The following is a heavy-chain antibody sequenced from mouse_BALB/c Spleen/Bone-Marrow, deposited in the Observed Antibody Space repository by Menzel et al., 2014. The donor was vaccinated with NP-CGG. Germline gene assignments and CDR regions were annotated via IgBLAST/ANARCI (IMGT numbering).Heavy chain of an antibody. CDR3: ARGDYGYAMDY. V-gene: IGHV2-9*02. J-gene: IGHJ4*01. CDR2: IWAGGTT. CDR1: GFSLPRFG. Sequence: VKLMESGPGLVAPSQSLSITCTVSGFSLPRFGVHWVRQPPGKGLEWLGIIWAGGTTNYNSALMSRLNISEDNSKSQVFLKMSSLQTDDTAMYYCARGDYGYAMDYWGQGTSVTVSS. D-gene: IGHD2-4*01.